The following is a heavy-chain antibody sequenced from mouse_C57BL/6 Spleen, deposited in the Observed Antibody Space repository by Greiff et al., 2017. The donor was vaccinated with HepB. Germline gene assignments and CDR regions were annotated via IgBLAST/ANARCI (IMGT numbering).Heavy chain of an antibody. Sequence: EVNVVESGEGLVKPGGSLKLSCAASGFTFSSYAMSWVRQTPEKRLEWVAYISSGGDYIYYADTVKGRFTISRDNARNTLYLQMSSLKSEDTAMYYCTREKGYDGYYEGAMDYWGQGTSVTVSS. J-gene: IGHJ4*01. CDR1: GFTFSSYA. D-gene: IGHD2-3*01. CDR2: ISSGGDYI. CDR3: TREKGYDGYYEGAMDY. V-gene: IGHV5-9-1*02.